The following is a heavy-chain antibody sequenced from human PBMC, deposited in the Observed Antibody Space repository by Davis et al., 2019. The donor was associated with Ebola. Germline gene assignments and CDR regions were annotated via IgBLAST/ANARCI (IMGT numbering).Heavy chain of an antibody. CDR3: ARRADG. V-gene: IGHV3-53*01. J-gene: IGHJ4*02. Sequence: GESLKISCAASGFTVSSNYMSWVRQAPGKGLEWVSVIYSGGSTYYADSVKGRFTISRDNSKNTLYLQMNSLRAEDTALYYCARRADGWGQGTLVTVSS. CDR2: IYSGGST. CDR1: GFTVSSNY.